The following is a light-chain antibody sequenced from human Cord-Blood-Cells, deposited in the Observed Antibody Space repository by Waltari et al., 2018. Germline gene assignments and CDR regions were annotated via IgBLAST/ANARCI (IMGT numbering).Light chain of an antibody. CDR2: RNS. J-gene: IGLJ3*02. CDR3: AAWDDSLSGWV. Sequence: QSVLTQPPSASGTPGPRVTISCSGSSSNIGSNYAYWYQQLPGTATTLLNYRNSQLPPGVPDRFSGSKSGTSASLAISGLRSEDEAEYYCAAWDDSLSGWVFGGGTKLTVL. CDR1: SSNIGSNY. V-gene: IGLV1-47*01.